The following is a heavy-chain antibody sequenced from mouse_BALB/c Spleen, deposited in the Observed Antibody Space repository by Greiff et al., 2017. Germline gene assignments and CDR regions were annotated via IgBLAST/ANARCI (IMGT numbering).Heavy chain of an antibody. CDR3: ARGSYAYCFDY. CDR1: GFTFSSFG. Sequence: EVKLVESGGGLVQPGGSRKLSCAASGFTFSSFGMHWVRQAPEKGLEWVAYISSGSSTIYYADTVKGRFTISRDNPKNTLFLQMTSLRSEDTAMYYCARGSYAYCFDYWGQGTTLTVSS. V-gene: IGHV5-17*02. J-gene: IGHJ2*01. CDR2: ISSGSSTI. D-gene: IGHD6-5*01.